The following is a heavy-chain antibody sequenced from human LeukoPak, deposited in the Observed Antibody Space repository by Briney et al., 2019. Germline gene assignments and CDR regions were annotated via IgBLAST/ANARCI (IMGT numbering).Heavy chain of an antibody. CDR1: GGSISSYY. CDR2: IYYSGST. Sequence: SETLSLTCTVSGGSISSYYWSWIRQPPGKGLEWIGYIYYSGSTNYNPSLKSRVTISVDTSKNQFSLKLSSVTAADTAAYYCARASIAAFDYWGQGTLVTVSS. D-gene: IGHD6-6*01. J-gene: IGHJ4*02. V-gene: IGHV4-59*01. CDR3: ARASIAAFDY.